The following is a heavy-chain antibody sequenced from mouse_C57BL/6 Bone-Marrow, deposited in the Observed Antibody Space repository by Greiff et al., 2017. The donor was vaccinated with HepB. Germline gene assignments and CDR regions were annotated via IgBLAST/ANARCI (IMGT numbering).Heavy chain of an antibody. CDR3: ARSPITTVVANDFDY. V-gene: IGHV1-20*01. D-gene: IGHD1-1*01. Sequence: VQLKESGPELVKPGDSVKISCKASGYSFTGYFMNWVMQSHGKSLEWIGRINPYNGDTFYNQKFKGKATLTVDKSSSTAYMELRSLTSEDSAVYYCARSPITTVVANDFDYWGQGTTLTVSS. J-gene: IGHJ2*01. CDR1: GYSFTGYF. CDR2: INPYNGDT.